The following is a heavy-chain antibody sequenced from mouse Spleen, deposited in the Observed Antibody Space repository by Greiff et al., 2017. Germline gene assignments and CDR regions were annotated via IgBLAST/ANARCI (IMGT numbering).Heavy chain of an antibody. CDR2: IDPENGDT. J-gene: IGHJ3*01. Sequence: EVKLQESGAELVRPGASVKLSCTASGFNIKDDYMHWVKQRPEQGLEWIGWIDPENGDTEYASKFQGKATITADTSSNTAYLQLSSLTSEDTAVYYCTTHYYGSSKGFAYWGQGTLVTVSA. CDR3: TTHYYGSSKGFAY. CDR1: GFNIKDDY. D-gene: IGHD1-1*01. V-gene: IGHV14-4*01.